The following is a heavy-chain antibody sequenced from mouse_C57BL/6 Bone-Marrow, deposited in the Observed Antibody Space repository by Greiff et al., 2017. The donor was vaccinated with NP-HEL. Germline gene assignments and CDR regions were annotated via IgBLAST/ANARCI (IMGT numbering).Heavy chain of an antibody. CDR1: GYTFTDYN. D-gene: IGHD1-1*01. CDR3: ARLYYYGSSPYWYFDV. J-gene: IGHJ1*03. V-gene: IGHV1-18*01. Sequence: VQLQQSGPELVKPGASVKIPCKASGYTFTDYNMDWVKQSHGKSLEWIGDINPNNGGTIYNQKFKGKATLTVDKSSSTAYLELRSLTSEDTAVYYCARLYYYGSSPYWYFDVWGTGTTVTVSS. CDR2: INPNNGGT.